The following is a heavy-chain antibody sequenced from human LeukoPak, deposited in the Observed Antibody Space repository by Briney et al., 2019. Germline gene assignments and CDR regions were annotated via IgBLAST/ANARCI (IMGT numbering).Heavy chain of an antibody. CDR3: ATGYSSSRHPDY. CDR2: INAGNGNT. CDR1: GYTFTSYA. Sequence: ASVKVSCKASGYTFTSYAMHWVRQAPGQRLEWMGWINAGNGNTKYSQKFQGRVTITRDTSASTAYMELSSLRSEDTAVYYCATGYSSSRHPDYWGQGTLVTVSS. V-gene: IGHV1-3*01. J-gene: IGHJ4*02. D-gene: IGHD6-13*01.